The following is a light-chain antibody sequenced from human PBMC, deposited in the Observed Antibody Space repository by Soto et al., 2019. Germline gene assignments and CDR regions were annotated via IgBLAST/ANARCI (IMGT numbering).Light chain of an antibody. CDR1: QSVSSY. J-gene: IGKJ5*01. Sequence: EIVLTQSPATLSLSPGERATLSCRASQSVSSYLAWYQQKPGQAPRLLIYDASNRATGVPARFSGSGSGTDFTLTISSLEPEDVAVYYCQQRSNWPTTLGQGTRLEI. CDR2: DAS. CDR3: QQRSNWPTT. V-gene: IGKV3-11*01.